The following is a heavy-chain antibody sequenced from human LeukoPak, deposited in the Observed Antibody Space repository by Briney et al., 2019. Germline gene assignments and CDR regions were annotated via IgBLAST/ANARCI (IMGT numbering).Heavy chain of an antibody. CDR2: IYYSGST. J-gene: IGHJ4*02. Sequence: SETLSLTCTVSGGSISSYYWSWIRQPPGQGLEWIGYIYYSGSTNYNPSLKSRVTISVDTSKNQFSLKLSSVTAADTAVYYCARGVDGSGSYFIDYWGQGTLVTVSS. CDR3: ARGVDGSGSYFIDY. CDR1: GGSISSYY. D-gene: IGHD3-10*01. V-gene: IGHV4-59*01.